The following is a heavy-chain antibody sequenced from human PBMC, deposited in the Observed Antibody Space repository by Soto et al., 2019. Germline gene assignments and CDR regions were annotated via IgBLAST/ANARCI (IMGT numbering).Heavy chain of an antibody. CDR2: IYYSGST. CDR1: GGSISSSSYY. Sequence: QLQLQESGPGLVKPSETLSLTCTVSGGSISSSSYYWGWIRQPPGKGLEWIGSIYYSGSTYYNPSLKSRFTISVDTSKNQFSLKLSSVTAADTAVYYCASRSPGYYDILTGYYGNWFDPWGQGTLVTVSS. D-gene: IGHD3-9*01. J-gene: IGHJ5*02. CDR3: ASRSPGYYDILTGYYGNWFDP. V-gene: IGHV4-39*01.